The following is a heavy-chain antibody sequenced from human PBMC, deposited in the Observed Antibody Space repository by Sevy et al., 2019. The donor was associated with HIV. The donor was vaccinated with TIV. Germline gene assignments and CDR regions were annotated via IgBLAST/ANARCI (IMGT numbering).Heavy chain of an antibody. J-gene: IGHJ4*02. Sequence: GGSLRLSCAASGFTFSDHYMEWVRQAPGKGLEWVGRTRNKADSYNTEYAASVKGRFTISRDDSKNSLYLQMNSLKTEDTAVYYCATHAGIAAAARVFDHWGQGSLVTVSS. CDR2: TRNKADSYNT. CDR1: GFTFSDHY. V-gene: IGHV3-72*01. CDR3: ATHAGIAAAARVFDH. D-gene: IGHD6-13*01.